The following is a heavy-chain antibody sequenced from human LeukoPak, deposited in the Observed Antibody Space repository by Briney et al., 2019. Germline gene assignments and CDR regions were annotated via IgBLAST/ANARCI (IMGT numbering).Heavy chain of an antibody. CDR1: GGSFSGYY. D-gene: IGHD5-24*01. CDR3: ARSKMATGYFDY. J-gene: IGHJ4*02. Sequence: SETLSLTCAVYGGSFSGYYWSWIRQPPGKGLEWIGEINHSGSTNYNPSLKSRVTISVDTSKNQFSLKQSSVTAADTAVYYCARSKMATGYFDYWGQGTLVTVSS. V-gene: IGHV4-34*01. CDR2: INHSGST.